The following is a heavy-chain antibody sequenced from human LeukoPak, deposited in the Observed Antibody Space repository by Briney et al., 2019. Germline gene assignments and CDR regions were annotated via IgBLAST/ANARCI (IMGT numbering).Heavy chain of an antibody. D-gene: IGHD1/OR15-1a*01. CDR2: ISSSGGA. J-gene: IGHJ4*02. V-gene: IGHV4-61*02. Sequence: PSQTLSLTCTVSSDSTNSGTYSWMWIRQPAGKGLEWIGRISSSGGASYNPSLKSRVTISLDTSKNQFSLKLSSVTAADTAVYYCARGNKYAGVFDYWGQGTLVTISS. CDR3: ARGNKYAGVFDY. CDR1: SDSTNSGTYS.